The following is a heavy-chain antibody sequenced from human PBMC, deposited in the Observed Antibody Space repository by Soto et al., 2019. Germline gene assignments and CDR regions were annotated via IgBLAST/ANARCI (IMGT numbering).Heavy chain of an antibody. CDR3: ATDHPRCYDFWSGYYTYYYYYGMDV. Sequence: GASVKVSCKVSGYTLTELSIHWVRQAPGKGLEWMGGFDPEDGETIYAQKFQGRVTMTEDTSTDTAYMELSSLRSEDTAVYYCATDHPRCYDFWSGYYTYYYYYGMDVWGQGTTVTVSS. V-gene: IGHV1-24*01. D-gene: IGHD3-3*01. CDR1: GYTLTELS. J-gene: IGHJ6*02. CDR2: FDPEDGET.